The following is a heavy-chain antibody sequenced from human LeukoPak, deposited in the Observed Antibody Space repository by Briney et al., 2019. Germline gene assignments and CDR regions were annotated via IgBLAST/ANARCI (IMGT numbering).Heavy chain of an antibody. CDR3: AKTLRDLEWLTGELDV. J-gene: IGHJ6*02. Sequence: PGGSLRLSCAASGFSFDNYAMSWVRQTPGKGLEWVSAIGGSGSDTSYTDSVKGRFTISRDNSKSTLYLQMNSLGAEDTAVYHCAKTLRDLEWLTGELDVWGQGTAVTVSS. D-gene: IGHD3-3*01. V-gene: IGHV3-23*01. CDR1: GFSFDNYA. CDR2: IGGSGSDT.